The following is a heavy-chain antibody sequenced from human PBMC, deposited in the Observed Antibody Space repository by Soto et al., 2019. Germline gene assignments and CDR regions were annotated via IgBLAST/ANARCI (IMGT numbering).Heavy chain of an antibody. V-gene: IGHV1-18*01. CDR1: GYIFTSYG. J-gene: IGHJ4*02. CDR3: ARDFGRDSSAPGAVFDS. CDR2: ISADNGNT. D-gene: IGHD2-21*02. Sequence: GXSVKVSFAASGYIFTSYGSSWVRQAPGQGLEWMGWISADNGNTKYAQNLQGRVTLTTDTSTYTAYMELRSLQSDDTAVYYCARDFGRDSSAPGAVFDSWGQGALVTVSS.